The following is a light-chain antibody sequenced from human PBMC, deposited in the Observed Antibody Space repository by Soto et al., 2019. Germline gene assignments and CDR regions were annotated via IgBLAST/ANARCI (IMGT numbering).Light chain of an antibody. CDR1: QSVTKS. V-gene: IGKV3-20*01. J-gene: IGKJ1*01. CDR2: GAS. CDR3: QQYGGSPRT. Sequence: EIVWTQSPGTLSLSPGERATLSCRASQSVTKSLAWYQQKPGQAPRLLIYGASSRATGIPDRFSGSGSGKDFTMTISRLEPEDFAVYYCQQYGGSPRTFGQGTKVE.